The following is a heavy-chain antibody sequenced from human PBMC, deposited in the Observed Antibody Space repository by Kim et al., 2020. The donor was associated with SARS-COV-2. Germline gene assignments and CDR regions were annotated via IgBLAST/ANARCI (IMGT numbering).Heavy chain of an antibody. CDR3: ARDFSIAVAGRESYYFDY. J-gene: IGHJ4*02. Sequence: SETLSLTCTVSGGSISSYYWSWIRQPAGKGLEWIGRIYTSGSTNYNPSLKSRVTMSVDTSKNQFSLKLSSVTAADTAVYYCARDFSIAVAGRESYYFDYWGQGTLVTVSS. CDR1: GGSISSYY. CDR2: IYTSGST. V-gene: IGHV4-4*07. D-gene: IGHD6-19*01.